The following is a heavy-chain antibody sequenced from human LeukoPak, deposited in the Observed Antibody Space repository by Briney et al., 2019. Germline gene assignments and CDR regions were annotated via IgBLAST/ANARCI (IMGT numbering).Heavy chain of an antibody. J-gene: IGHJ4*02. CDR1: GGTFSSYA. V-gene: IGHV1-69*04. CDR3: ARNEVGANYYFDY. CDR2: IIPILGIA. Sequence: SVKVSCKASGGTFSSYAISWVRQAPGQGLEWTGRIIPILGIANYAQKFQGRVTITADKSTSTAYMELSSLRSEDTAVYYCARNEVGANYYFDYWGQGTLVTVSS. D-gene: IGHD1-26*01.